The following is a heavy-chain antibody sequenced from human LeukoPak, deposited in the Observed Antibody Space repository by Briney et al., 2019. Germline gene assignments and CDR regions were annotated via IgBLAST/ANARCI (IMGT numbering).Heavy chain of an antibody. V-gene: IGHV3-30*03. J-gene: IGHJ4*02. CDR3: ARDQLAY. Sequence: PGGSLRLSCAASGFTFSSYGMHWVRQAPGKGLEWVAVVSYDGSNKYYADSVKGRFTISRDNSKNTLYLQMNSLRAEDTAVYYCARDQLAYWGQGTLVTVSS. CDR2: VSYDGSNK. CDR1: GFTFSSYG. D-gene: IGHD1-1*01.